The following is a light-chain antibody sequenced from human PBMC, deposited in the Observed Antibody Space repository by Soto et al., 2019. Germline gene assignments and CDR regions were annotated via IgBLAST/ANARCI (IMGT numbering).Light chain of an antibody. CDR1: ERIARH. J-gene: IGKJ5*01. CDR2: AAS. Sequence: DIQMTQSPSSLSASVGDRVTITCRASERIARHLNWYQQKPGQAPKLLIYAASSLQNGVPSRFRGGGSGTDFTLTINNLQPEDFAAYYCQQTYSTLSITFGQGTRLQIK. V-gene: IGKV1-39*01. CDR3: QQTYSTLSIT.